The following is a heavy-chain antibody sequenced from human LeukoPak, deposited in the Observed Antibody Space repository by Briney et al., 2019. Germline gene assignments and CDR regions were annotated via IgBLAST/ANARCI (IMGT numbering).Heavy chain of an antibody. D-gene: IGHD5-18*01. CDR2: ISSSSSYI. Sequence: GGAPRISCAASGFPFSSYSMNWGRPAPGEGVGWVSSISSSSSYIYYADSVKGRFTISRDNAKNSLYLQMNSLRAEDTAVYYCAGGTTWIQLWSFDYWGQGTLVTVSS. V-gene: IGHV3-21*01. J-gene: IGHJ4*02. CDR3: AGGTTWIQLWSFDY. CDR1: GFPFSSYS.